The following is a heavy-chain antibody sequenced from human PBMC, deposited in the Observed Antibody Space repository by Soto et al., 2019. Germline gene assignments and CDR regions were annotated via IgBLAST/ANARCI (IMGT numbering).Heavy chain of an antibody. Sequence: QVQLLQSGAEVKKPGASVKVSCKASGYMFNTYGITWVRQAPGQGLEWMGWISVYNGNIDYAQKFEGRVTMTIDTSTSAAYIELKSLTSADTAVYYCARTYGSGDYFLPFEYWGQGTPVSVSS. J-gene: IGHJ4*02. CDR2: ISVYNGNI. D-gene: IGHD3-10*01. V-gene: IGHV1-18*01. CDR1: GYMFNTYG. CDR3: ARTYGSGDYFLPFEY.